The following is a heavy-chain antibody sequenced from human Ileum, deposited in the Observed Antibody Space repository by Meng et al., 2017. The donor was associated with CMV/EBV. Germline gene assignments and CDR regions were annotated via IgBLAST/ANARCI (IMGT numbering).Heavy chain of an antibody. CDR2: IYTSGTT. CDR1: CGAVSNYY. J-gene: IGHJ4*02. V-gene: IGHV4-4*07. D-gene: IGHD3-10*01. Sequence: HVQLTAEGAGLVKTSETLSFTCDSSCGAVSNYYWRWIRQPAGKGLEWIAHIYTSGTTNYNPSLKSRVTMSVDTSRNQFALKLTSVTAADTAVYYCARNYGSGNWNFFHYWGQGTLVTVSS. CDR3: ARNYGSGNWNFFHY.